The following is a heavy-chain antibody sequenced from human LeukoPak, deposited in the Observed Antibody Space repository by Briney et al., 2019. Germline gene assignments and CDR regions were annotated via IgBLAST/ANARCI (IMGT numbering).Heavy chain of an antibody. V-gene: IGHV3-53*01. Sequence: GGSLRLSCEVSGFTVSRNYMTWVRQAPGKGLEWVSIVYSGGTTYYADSVKGRFTISTDNSRIMLYLQMNSLRAEDTAVYYCASGSTFGLDYWGQGTLLTVS. CDR1: GFTVSRNY. J-gene: IGHJ4*02. CDR3: ASGSTFGLDY. D-gene: IGHD5-18*01. CDR2: VYSGGTT.